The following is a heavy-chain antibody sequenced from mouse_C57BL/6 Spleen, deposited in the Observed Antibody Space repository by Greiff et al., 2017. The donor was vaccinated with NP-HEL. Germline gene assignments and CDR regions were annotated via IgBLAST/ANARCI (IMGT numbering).Heavy chain of an antibody. Sequence: QVQLQQSGPELVQPGASVKISCKASGYSFTSYYIHWVKQRPGQGLEWIGWIYPGSGNTKYHEKFKGKATLTADTSSSTAYMQLSSLTSEDSAVYDWANSNYPYYFDYWGQGTTLTVSS. D-gene: IGHD2-5*01. J-gene: IGHJ2*01. V-gene: IGHV1-66*01. CDR2: IYPGSGNT. CDR3: ANSNYPYYFDY. CDR1: GYSFTSYY.